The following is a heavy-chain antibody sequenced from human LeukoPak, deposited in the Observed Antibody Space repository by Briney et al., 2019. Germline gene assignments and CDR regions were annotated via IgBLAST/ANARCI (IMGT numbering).Heavy chain of an antibody. D-gene: IGHD4-17*01. CDR3: ARDLVTVTKGLDI. Sequence: PSETLSLTCTVSGDSFSSHYWTWIRQPPGKGLEWIGYISYIGSTNYNPSLKSRVTISIDTSKNQFSLKLSSVTAADTAVYYCARDLVTVTKGLDIWGQGTMVSDSS. V-gene: IGHV4-59*11. CDR1: GDSFSSHY. J-gene: IGHJ3*02. CDR2: ISYIGST.